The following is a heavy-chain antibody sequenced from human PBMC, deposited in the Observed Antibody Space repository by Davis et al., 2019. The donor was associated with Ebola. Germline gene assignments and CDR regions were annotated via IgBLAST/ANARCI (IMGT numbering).Heavy chain of an antibody. V-gene: IGHV3-30*03. CDR3: ASLTPLWDPEFDY. J-gene: IGHJ4*02. CDR2: ISYDGSNK. D-gene: IGHD4-23*01. Sequence: GGSLRLSCAASGFTFSSYGMHWVRQAPGKGLEWVAVISYDGSNKYYADSVKGRFTISRDNSKNTLYLQMNSLRDEDTAVYYCASLTPLWDPEFDYWGQGTLVTVSS. CDR1: GFTFSSYG.